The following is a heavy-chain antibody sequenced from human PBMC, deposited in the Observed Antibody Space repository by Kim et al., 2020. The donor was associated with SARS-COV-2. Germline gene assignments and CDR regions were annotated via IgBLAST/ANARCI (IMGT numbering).Heavy chain of an antibody. J-gene: IGHJ4*02. Sequence: SSYIYYADSVKGRFTISRDNAKNSLYRQMNSLRAEDTAVYYCARDPLPDYWGQGTLVTVSS. V-gene: IGHV3-21*01. CDR2: SSYI. D-gene: IGHD2-2*01. CDR3: ARDPLPDY.